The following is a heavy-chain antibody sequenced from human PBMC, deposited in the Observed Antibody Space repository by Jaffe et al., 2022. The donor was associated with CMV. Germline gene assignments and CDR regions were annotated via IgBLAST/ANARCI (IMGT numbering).Heavy chain of an antibody. D-gene: IGHD6-19*01. J-gene: IGHJ1*01. Sequence: QVQLQQWGAGLLKPSETLSLTCAVYGGSFSGYYWSWIRQPPGKGLEWIGEINHSGSTNYNPSLKSRVTISVDTSKNQFSLKLSSVTAADTAVYYCARYGIAVAGRAEYFQHWGQGTLVTVSS. CDR1: GGSFSGYY. CDR2: INHSGST. V-gene: IGHV4-34*01. CDR3: ARYGIAVAGRAEYFQH.